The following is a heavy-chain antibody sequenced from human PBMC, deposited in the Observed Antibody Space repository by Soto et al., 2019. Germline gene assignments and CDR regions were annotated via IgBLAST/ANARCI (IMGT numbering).Heavy chain of an antibody. Sequence: GGSLRLSCAVSGFTFSDFGMDWVRQSPGEGLAWVASISKDGLDRYYSESVKGRFNISREDSKNTVFLQMNSLKVEDTAAYFCASPREGQWLVFDHWGQRTLVTVSS. D-gene: IGHD6-19*01. J-gene: IGHJ4*02. V-gene: IGHV3-30*19. CDR1: GFTFSDFG. CDR2: ISKDGLDR. CDR3: ASPREGQWLVFDH.